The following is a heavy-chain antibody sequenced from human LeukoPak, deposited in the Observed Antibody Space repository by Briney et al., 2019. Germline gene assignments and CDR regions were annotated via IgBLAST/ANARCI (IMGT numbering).Heavy chain of an antibody. J-gene: IGHJ5*02. CDR2: IWYDGSNK. Sequence: GGSLRLSCAASGFTFSSYGMHWVRQAPGKGLEWVAVIWYDGSNKYYADSVKGRFTISRDNAKNSLYLQMNSLRAEDTAVYYCASLVVVPAAAGGDWFDPWGQGTLVTVSS. D-gene: IGHD2-2*01. CDR3: ASLVVVPAAAGGDWFDP. CDR1: GFTFSSYG. V-gene: IGHV3-33*03.